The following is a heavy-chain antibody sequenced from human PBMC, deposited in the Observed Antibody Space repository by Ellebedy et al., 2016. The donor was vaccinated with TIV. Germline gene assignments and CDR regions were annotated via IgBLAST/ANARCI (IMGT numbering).Heavy chain of an antibody. Sequence: GESLKISCAASGCTVSSTYMSWVRQAPGKGLEWVSAIYSGGSTYYADSVKGRFTISRDNSKNTLYLEMNSLRAEDTALYYCAKYRIYSRSTGGGDCWGQGTLVTVSS. CDR3: AKYRIYSRSTGGGDC. J-gene: IGHJ4*02. CDR2: IYSGGST. D-gene: IGHD6-6*01. CDR1: GCTVSSTY. V-gene: IGHV3-53*01.